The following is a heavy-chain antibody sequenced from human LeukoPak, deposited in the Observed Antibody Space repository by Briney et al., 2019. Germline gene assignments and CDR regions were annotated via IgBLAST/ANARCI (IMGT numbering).Heavy chain of an antibody. CDR2: INPNSGGT. CDR3: ARGLLWFGELLQPDDY. D-gene: IGHD3-10*01. Sequence: GASVKVSCKASGYTFTGYYMHWVRQAPGQGLEWMGWINPNSGGTNYAQKFQGRVTMTRDTSISTAYMELSRLRSDDTAVYYCARGLLWFGELLQPDDYWGQGTLVTVSS. J-gene: IGHJ4*02. CDR1: GYTFTGYY. V-gene: IGHV1-2*02.